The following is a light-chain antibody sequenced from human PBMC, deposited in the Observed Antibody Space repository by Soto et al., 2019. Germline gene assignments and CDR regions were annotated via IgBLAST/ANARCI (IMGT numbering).Light chain of an antibody. CDR3: QQYGSYPWT. J-gene: IGKJ1*01. V-gene: IGKV1-16*01. CDR2: VAS. CDR1: QVIFNY. Sequence: IQMTQSPTSLSASVGDRVTITCRASQVIFNYLAWFQQKPGRAPKSLIYVASKLQTGVPSRFSCSGSGTDFTLTINSLQPEDFATYYCQQYGSYPWTFSQGTKV.